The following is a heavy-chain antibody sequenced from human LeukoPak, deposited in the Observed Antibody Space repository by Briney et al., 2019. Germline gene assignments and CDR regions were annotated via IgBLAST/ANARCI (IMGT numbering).Heavy chain of an antibody. CDR1: GLTFSSYS. V-gene: IGHV3-30*03. Sequence: GGSLRLSCAASGLTFSSYSMNWVRQAPGKGLEWVAVISYDGSNKYYADSVKGRFTISRDNTKNSLYLQMNSLRAEDTAVYYCARDLGARTSTQNWGQGTLVTVSS. CDR3: ARDLGARTSTQN. D-gene: IGHD3-16*01. J-gene: IGHJ4*02. CDR2: ISYDGSNK.